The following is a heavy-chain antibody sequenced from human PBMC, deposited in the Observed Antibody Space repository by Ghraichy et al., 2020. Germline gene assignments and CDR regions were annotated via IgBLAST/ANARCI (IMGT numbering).Heavy chain of an antibody. CDR2: IYSGGTT. V-gene: IGHV3-53*01. D-gene: IGHD2-21*01. Sequence: LSLTCVGSGFDVSINRMSWVRQAPGKGLEWVSAIYSGGTTDYADSVKGRFTFSRDNFKNTVYLQMNSLRVDDTAVYYCARDLWAFDIWGQGTLVTVSS. CDR1: GFDVSINR. J-gene: IGHJ3*02. CDR3: ARDLWAFDI.